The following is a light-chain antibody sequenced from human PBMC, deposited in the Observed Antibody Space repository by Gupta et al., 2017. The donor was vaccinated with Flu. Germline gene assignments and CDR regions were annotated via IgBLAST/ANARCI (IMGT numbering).Light chain of an antibody. CDR2: DAS. CDR1: QNNRTF. CDR3: QQGCSTPRT. V-gene: IGKV1-39*01. Sequence: RITITCQTSQNNRTFLNWYQQTPGKAPKLLICDASSLQSGVPSRFSGSGSGTDFTLTISRQQPEVSATYFCQQGCSTPRTFGLGTTLEI. J-gene: IGKJ1*01.